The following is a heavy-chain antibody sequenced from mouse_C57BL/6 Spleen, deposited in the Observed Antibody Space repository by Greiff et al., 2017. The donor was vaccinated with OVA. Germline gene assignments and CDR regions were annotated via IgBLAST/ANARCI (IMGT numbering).Heavy chain of an antibody. J-gene: IGHJ1*03. CDR2: IYPGSGST. D-gene: IGHD2-4*01. CDR3: ARWRLRDWYFDV. Sequence: QVQLQQSGAELVKPGASVKMSCKASGYTFTSYWITWVKQRPGQGLEWIGDIYPGSGSTNYNEKFKSKATLTVDTSSSTAYMQLSSLTSEDSAVYYCARWRLRDWYFDVWGTGTTVTVSS. CDR1: GYTFTSYW. V-gene: IGHV1-55*01.